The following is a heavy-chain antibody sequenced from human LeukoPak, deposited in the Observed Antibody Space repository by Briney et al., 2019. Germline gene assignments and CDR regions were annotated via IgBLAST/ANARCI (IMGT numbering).Heavy chain of an antibody. D-gene: IGHD4-23*01. V-gene: IGHV1-69*13. CDR1: GGTFTSYA. CDR2: IIPIFGTA. CDR3: ARDLRVTVVTGAFDI. Sequence: SVKVSCKASGGTFTSYAISWVRQAPGQGPEWMGGIIPIFGTANYAQKFQGRVTITADESTSTAYMELSSLRSEDTAVYYCARDLRVTVVTGAFDIWGQGTMVTVSS. J-gene: IGHJ3*02.